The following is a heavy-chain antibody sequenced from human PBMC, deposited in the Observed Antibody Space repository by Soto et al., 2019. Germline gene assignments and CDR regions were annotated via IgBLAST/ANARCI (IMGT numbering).Heavy chain of an antibody. D-gene: IGHD1-26*01. J-gene: IGHJ6*02. CDR3: AKGWELLGYYYYGMDV. CDR1: GFTFSSYG. CDR2: ISYDGSNK. V-gene: IGHV3-30*18. Sequence: QVQLVESGGGVVQPGRSLRLSCAASGFTFSSYGMHWVRQAPGKGLEWVAVISYDGSNKYYADSVKGRFTISRDNSKNTLYLQMNSLRAEDTAVYYCAKGWELLGYYYYGMDVWGQGTTVTVSS.